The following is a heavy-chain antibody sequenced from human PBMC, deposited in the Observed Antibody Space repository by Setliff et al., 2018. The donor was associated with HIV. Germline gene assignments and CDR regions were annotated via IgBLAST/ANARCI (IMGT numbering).Heavy chain of an antibody. J-gene: IGHJ4*02. Sequence: SETLSLTCTVAGGAITSGDFYWSWIRQSAGKRLEWIGHIDSSGATNYNPSLKSRVTISVDTSMNQFSLRLTSVTAADTAAYFCARDVMEWFGSYFDRWGQGTLVTVSS. CDR3: ARDVMEWFGSYFDR. V-gene: IGHV4-61*09. D-gene: IGHD3-3*01. CDR1: GGAITSGDFY. CDR2: IDSSGAT.